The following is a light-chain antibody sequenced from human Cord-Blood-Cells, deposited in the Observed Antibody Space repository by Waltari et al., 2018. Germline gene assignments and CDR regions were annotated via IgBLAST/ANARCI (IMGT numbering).Light chain of an antibody. V-gene: IGLV1-44*01. CDR1: SSNIGSNT. CDR2: SNN. Sequence: QSVLTQPPSASGTPGQRVTISCSGSSSNIGSNTVNWYQQLPGTAPKLLIYSNNQGPSGVPDRFSVSKSGTSASLAISGLQSEDEADYYCAAWDDSLNVVFGGGTKLTVL. J-gene: IGLJ2*01. CDR3: AAWDDSLNVV.